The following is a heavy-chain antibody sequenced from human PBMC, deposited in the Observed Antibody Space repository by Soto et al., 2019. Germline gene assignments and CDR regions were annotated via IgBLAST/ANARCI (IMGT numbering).Heavy chain of an antibody. J-gene: IGHJ6*02. CDR3: ATVDISTWIDGMDV. Sequence: QVQLVPSGAEVQKPGSSVKVSCKASGGTFSSYAISWVRQAPGQGLEWMGGTFPMFGKANYAQKFQGRVTISADKSTSTAYMELSSLTSEDTAVYYCATVDISTWIDGMDVWGQGTTVTVSS. V-gene: IGHV1-69*06. CDR2: TFPMFGKA. CDR1: GGTFSSYA. D-gene: IGHD6-13*01.